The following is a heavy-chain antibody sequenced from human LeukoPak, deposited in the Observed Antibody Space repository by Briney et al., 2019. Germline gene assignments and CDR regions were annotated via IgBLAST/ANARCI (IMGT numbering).Heavy chain of an antibody. V-gene: IGHV4-39*07. D-gene: IGHD6-19*01. J-gene: IGHJ4*02. Sequence: SETLSLTCTVSGGSISSANYYWGWIRRPPGKGLEWIGSVYNSGSTYYNPSLKSRVIVSLDTSKNQFSLRLTSVTAADTAVYYCARASSGGFDYWGQGTLVTVSS. CDR3: ARASSGGFDY. CDR2: VYNSGST. CDR1: GGSISSANYY.